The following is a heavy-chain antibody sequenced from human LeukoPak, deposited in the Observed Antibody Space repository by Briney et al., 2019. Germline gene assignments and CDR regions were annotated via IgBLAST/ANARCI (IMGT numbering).Heavy chain of an antibody. V-gene: IGHV3-48*02. CDR3: ARVPLYDRSGYYFDY. J-gene: IGHJ4*02. D-gene: IGHD3-22*01. CDR1: GLTFSNYN. CDR2: ISTSGRAI. Sequence: LAGGSLRLSCAASGLTFSNYNINWVRQAPGKGLEWVSYISTSGRAIFYADSVKGRFTISRDNAKNSLFLQMNSLRDEDTAVYYCARVPLYDRSGYYFDYWGLGTLVTVSS.